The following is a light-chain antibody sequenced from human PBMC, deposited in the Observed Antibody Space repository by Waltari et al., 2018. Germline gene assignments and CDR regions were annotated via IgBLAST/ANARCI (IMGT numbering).Light chain of an antibody. CDR2: GAS. CDR3: QQSYSTPT. CDR1: QSVSSN. V-gene: IGKV3-15*01. J-gene: IGKJ2*01. Sequence: ELVMTQSPATLSVSPGERATLSCRASQSVSSNLAWYQQKPGQAPRLLIFGASTRATGIPARFSGSGSGTEFTLTISSLQPEDFATYYCQQSYSTPTFGQGTKLEIK.